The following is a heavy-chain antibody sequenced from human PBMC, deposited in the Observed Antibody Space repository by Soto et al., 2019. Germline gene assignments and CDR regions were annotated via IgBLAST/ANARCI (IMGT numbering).Heavy chain of an antibody. CDR1: GFTLSSFV. CDR2: ISNDGTGK. Sequence: QVQLVESGGGVVQPGRSLRLSCAAAGFTLSSFVMHWVRQAPGEGLEWVTGISNDGTGKHYADSVKGRFTISRDNSKNTLYLQIDSLTSEDTALYYCATEDYSGGHAGTFRHWGQGTLVTVTS. V-gene: IGHV3-30-3*01. D-gene: IGHD4-4*01. CDR3: ATEDYSGGHAGTFRH. J-gene: IGHJ1*01.